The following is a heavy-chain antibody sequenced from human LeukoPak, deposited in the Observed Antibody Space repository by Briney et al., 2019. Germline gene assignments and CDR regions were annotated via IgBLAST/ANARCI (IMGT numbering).Heavy chain of an antibody. D-gene: IGHD3-16*01. CDR1: GFTFSSYA. J-gene: IGHJ5*02. Sequence: GGSLRLSCAASGFTFSSYAMSWVRQAPGKGLEWVAVISYDGSNKYYADSVKGRFTISRDNSKNTLYLQMNSLRAEDTAVYYCAKAMKGGIDPWGQGTLVTVSS. V-gene: IGHV3-30*18. CDR2: ISYDGSNK. CDR3: AKAMKGGIDP.